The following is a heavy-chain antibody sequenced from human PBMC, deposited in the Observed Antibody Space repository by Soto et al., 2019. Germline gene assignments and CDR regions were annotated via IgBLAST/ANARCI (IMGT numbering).Heavy chain of an antibody. Sequence: PGGSLRLSCAASGFTFKTYAMPWVRQPPGKGLELVAIISYDGSNKYYAESVKCRFTISSDNTKNTENLQKRRLRGVDTAVYYVAKGLRRGITMRGLDIDYWGQGTLVTVSS. CDR1: GFTFKTYA. J-gene: IGHJ4*02. D-gene: IGHD3-22*01. CDR3: AKGLRRGITMRGLDIDY. V-gene: IGHV3-30-3*01. CDR2: ISYDGSNK.